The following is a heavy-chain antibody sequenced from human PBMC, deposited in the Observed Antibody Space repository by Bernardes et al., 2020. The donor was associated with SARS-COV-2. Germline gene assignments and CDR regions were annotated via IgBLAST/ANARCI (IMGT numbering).Heavy chain of an antibody. J-gene: IGHJ5*02. Sequence: GGSLRLSCAASGFTFDDYAMHWVRQAPGKGLEWVSGISWNSGSIGYADSVKGRFTISRDNAKNSLYLQMNSLRAEDTALYYCAAAGTHGWFDPWGQGTLVTVSS. CDR3: AAAGTHGWFDP. CDR1: GFTFDDYA. V-gene: IGHV3-9*01. CDR2: ISWNSGSI. D-gene: IGHD6-13*01.